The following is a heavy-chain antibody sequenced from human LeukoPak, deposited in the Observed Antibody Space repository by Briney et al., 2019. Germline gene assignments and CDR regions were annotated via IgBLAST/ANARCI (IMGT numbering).Heavy chain of an antibody. CDR1: GLTFSSYG. CDR3: AKNGDRGAYCSGGTCYPYYYYYMDV. J-gene: IGHJ6*03. Sequence: GGSLRLSCAASGLTFSSYGMSWVRQAPGRGLEWVSAISTTGGTTYYADSVRGRFTISRDNSRNILYLQMNSLRAEDTAIYYCAKNGDRGAYCSGGTCYPYYYYYMDVWGKGTTVTISS. CDR2: ISTTGGTT. V-gene: IGHV3-23*01. D-gene: IGHD2-15*01.